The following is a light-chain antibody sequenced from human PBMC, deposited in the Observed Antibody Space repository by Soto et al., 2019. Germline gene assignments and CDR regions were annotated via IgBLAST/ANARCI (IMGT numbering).Light chain of an antibody. J-gene: IGKJ4*01. CDR2: AAS. CDR1: QSISSN. V-gene: IGKV1-39*01. CDR3: QQSYSTPPLT. Sequence: DIQMTQSPSSLSASVGDRVTITCRASQSISSNLNWYQQKLGKAPKLLLYAASSLQSGVPSRFSGSGSGTDFTLTISSLQPEDFATYYCQQSYSTPPLTFGGGTKVEIK.